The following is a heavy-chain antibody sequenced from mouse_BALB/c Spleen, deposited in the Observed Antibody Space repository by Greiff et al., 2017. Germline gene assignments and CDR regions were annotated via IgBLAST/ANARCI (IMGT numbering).Heavy chain of an antibody. D-gene: IGHD4-1*01. CDR1: GYSITSDYA. J-gene: IGHJ2*01. CDR3: ARGGITGTSHFDY. CDR2: ISYSGST. Sequence: EVKLVESGPGLVKPSQSLSLTCTVTGYSITSDYAWNWIRQFPGNKLEWMGYISYSGSTSYNPSLKSRISITRDTSKNQFFLQLNSVTTEDTATYYCARGGITGTSHFDYWGQGTTLTVSS. V-gene: IGHV3-2*02.